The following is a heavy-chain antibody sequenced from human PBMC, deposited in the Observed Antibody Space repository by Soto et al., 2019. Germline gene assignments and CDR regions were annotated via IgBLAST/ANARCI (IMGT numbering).Heavy chain of an antibody. CDR3: ARSGEAYYDVLTGSYKGSWFDP. CDR2: IIPFSAAA. J-gene: IGHJ5*02. D-gene: IGHD3-9*01. CDR1: GGSFSYYA. V-gene: IGHV1-69*01. Sequence: QVQLVQSGAEVKKPGSSVRVSCKASGGSFSYYAISWVRQAPGQGPEWMGGIIPFSAAANYAQKFQGRVTITADESTRMVYMELSSLRPEDTAVYYCARSGEAYYDVLTGSYKGSWFDPWGQGTLVTVSS.